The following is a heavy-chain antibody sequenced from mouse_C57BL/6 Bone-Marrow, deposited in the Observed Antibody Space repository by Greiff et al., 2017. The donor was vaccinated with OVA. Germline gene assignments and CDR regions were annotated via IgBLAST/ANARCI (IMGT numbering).Heavy chain of an antibody. V-gene: IGHV14-4*01. Sequence: EVKLVESGAELVRPGASVKLSCTASGFNIKDDYMHWVKQRPEQGLEWIGWIDPENGDTEYASKFQGKATITADTSSNTAYLQLSSLTSEDTAVYYCTRGLFGYWGQGTTLTVSS. CDR3: TRGLFGY. CDR1: GFNIKDDY. D-gene: IGHD3-3*01. CDR2: IDPENGDT. J-gene: IGHJ2*01.